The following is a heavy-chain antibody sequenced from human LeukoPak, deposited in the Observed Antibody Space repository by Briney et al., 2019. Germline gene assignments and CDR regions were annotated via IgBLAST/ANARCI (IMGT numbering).Heavy chain of an antibody. CDR3: ARYSWPIDY. CDR1: GFTFSSYE. Sequence: GGSLRLSCAASGFTFSSYEMNWVRQAPGKGLEWVSYISGSGRTMSYADSVKGRFTISRDNAKNSLYLQMNSLRAEDTAVYYCARYSWPIDYWGQGTLVTVSS. V-gene: IGHV3-48*03. CDR2: ISGSGRTM. J-gene: IGHJ4*02. D-gene: IGHD5-18*01.